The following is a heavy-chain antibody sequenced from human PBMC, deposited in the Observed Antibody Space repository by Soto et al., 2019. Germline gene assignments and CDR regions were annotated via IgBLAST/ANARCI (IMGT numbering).Heavy chain of an antibody. CDR2: IYYSGST. CDR1: GGSISSYY. J-gene: IGHJ6*03. V-gene: IGHV4-59*08. CDR3: ARMGNDYDILTDYMDV. Sequence: SETLSLTCTVSGGSISSYYWSWIRQPPGKGLEWIGYIYYSGSTNYNPSLKSRVTISVDTSKNQFSLKLSSVTAADTAGYYCARMGNDYDILTDYMDVWGKGTTVTVSS. D-gene: IGHD3-9*01.